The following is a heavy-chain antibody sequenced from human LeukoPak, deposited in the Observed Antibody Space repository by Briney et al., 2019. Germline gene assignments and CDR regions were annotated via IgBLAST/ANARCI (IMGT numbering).Heavy chain of an antibody. Sequence: SVKVSCKASGGTFSSYAISWVRQAPGQGLEWMGGIIPIFGTANYAQKFQGRVTITADESTSTAYMELSSLRSEDTAVYYCARDRGYSESDAFDIWGQGTMVTASS. CDR1: GGTFSSYA. D-gene: IGHD5-18*01. J-gene: IGHJ3*02. V-gene: IGHV1-69*13. CDR3: ARDRGYSESDAFDI. CDR2: IIPIFGTA.